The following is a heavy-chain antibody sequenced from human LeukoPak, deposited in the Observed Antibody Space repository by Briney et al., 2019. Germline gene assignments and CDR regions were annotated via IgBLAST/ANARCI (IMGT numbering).Heavy chain of an antibody. CDR2: IYPGDSDT. CDR1: GYSFTSNW. V-gene: IGHV5-51*01. CDR3: ARWGHDDSSGYADAFDI. D-gene: IGHD3-22*01. Sequence: GAPLKTSCKGSGYSFTSNWIGWLRQLPGKGLEGLGIIYPGDSDTRYSPSFQGQVSISADKSISTAYLQWSSLKASDTAMYYCARWGHDDSSGYADAFDIWGQGTMVTVSS. J-gene: IGHJ3*02.